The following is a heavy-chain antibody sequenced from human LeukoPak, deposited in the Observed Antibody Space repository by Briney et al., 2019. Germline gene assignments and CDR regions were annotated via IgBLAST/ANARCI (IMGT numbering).Heavy chain of an antibody. J-gene: IGHJ6*02. D-gene: IGHD4-23*01. V-gene: IGHV4-59*08. Sequence: SDTLSLTCTVSGASIISYYWSWTRQPPGKGLEWVGYIYYSGSTNYNPSLKSRVTISVDTSKNQFSLKLSSVTAADTAVYYCARRGYGGNSEGFYYYYYGMDVWGQGTTVTVSS. CDR2: IYYSGST. CDR1: GASIISYY. CDR3: ARRGYGGNSEGFYYYYYGMDV.